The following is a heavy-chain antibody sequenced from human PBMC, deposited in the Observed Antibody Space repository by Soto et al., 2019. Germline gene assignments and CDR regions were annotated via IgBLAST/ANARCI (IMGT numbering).Heavy chain of an antibody. CDR2: INSDGSST. CDR3: ARVSVSMVRGVIIYYGMDV. J-gene: IGHJ6*02. Sequence: PVGSLRLSCAASGFTFSSYWMHWVRQAPGKGLVWVSRINSDGSSTSYADSVKGRFTISRDNAKNTLYLQMNSLRAEDTAVYYCARVSVSMVRGVIIYYGMDVWGQGTTVTVSS. CDR1: GFTFSSYW. D-gene: IGHD3-10*01. V-gene: IGHV3-74*01.